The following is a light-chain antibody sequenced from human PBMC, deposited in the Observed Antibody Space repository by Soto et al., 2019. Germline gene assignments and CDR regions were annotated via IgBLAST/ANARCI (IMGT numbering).Light chain of an antibody. CDR3: QQYNSYSPT. CDR2: DAS. CDR1: QPISSW. Sequence: DIQMTQSPPTLSASVGDRVTITCRASQPISSWLAWYHQKPGKAPKLLIYDASNLESGVPSRFSGSGSETEFTLTISGLQPGDSATYYCQQYNSYSPTFGQGTKVDIK. J-gene: IGKJ1*01. V-gene: IGKV1-5*01.